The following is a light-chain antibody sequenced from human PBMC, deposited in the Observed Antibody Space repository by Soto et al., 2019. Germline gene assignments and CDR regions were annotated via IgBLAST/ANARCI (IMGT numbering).Light chain of an antibody. V-gene: IGKV3-15*01. J-gene: IGKJ1*01. CDR3: QHYNNWRGT. CDR2: GAS. Sequence: EIVLTQSPGTLSLSPGERATLSCRASQSVSNNYLAWYQQKPGQAPRLLIYGASTRATGIPARFSGSGSGTDFTLTISSLQSEDLAVYYGQHYNNWRGTFGQGTKVDIK. CDR1: QSVSNN.